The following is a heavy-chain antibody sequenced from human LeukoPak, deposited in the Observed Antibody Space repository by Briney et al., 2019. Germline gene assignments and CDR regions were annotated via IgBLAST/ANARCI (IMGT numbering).Heavy chain of an antibody. D-gene: IGHD6-19*01. CDR3: ARDKGYSSGWYGLNGFDI. Sequence: ASVRVSCKASGHTFTNYGITWVRQAPGQGLEWMGWISAYNGNTNYAQKFQGRVTMTTDTSTSTAYMELRSLRSDDTAVYYCARDKGYSSGWYGLNGFDIWGQGTMVTVSS. J-gene: IGHJ3*02. CDR2: ISAYNGNT. CDR1: GHTFTNYG. V-gene: IGHV1-18*01.